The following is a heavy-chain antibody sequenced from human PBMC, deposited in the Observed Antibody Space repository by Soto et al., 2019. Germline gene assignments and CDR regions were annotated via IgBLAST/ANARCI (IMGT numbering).Heavy chain of an antibody. D-gene: IGHD2-2*01. J-gene: IGHJ4*02. Sequence: EVQLVESGGGLVQPGRSLRLSCAASGFTFDDYAMHWVRQAPGKGLEWVSGISWNSGSIGYADSVKGRFTISRDNAKNSLYLQMNSLRAEDTALHYCAKDWCSSTSCYVDYWGQGTLVTVSS. CDR3: AKDWCSSTSCYVDY. V-gene: IGHV3-9*01. CDR1: GFTFDDYA. CDR2: ISWNSGSI.